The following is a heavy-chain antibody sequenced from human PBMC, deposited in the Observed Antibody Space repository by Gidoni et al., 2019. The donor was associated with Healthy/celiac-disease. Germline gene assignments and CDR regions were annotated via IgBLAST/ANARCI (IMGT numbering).Heavy chain of an antibody. Sequence: QVQLQQSGPGLAKPSQTLSLTCAISGDSVSSNSAAWHWIRQSPSRGLEWLGRTYYRSKWYNDYAVSVNSRITINPDTSKNQFSLQLNSVTPEDTAVYYCARRRAVAATDYYYYGMDVWGQGTTVTVSS. D-gene: IGHD6-19*01. J-gene: IGHJ6*02. V-gene: IGHV6-1*01. CDR1: GDSVSSNSAA. CDR3: ARRRAVAATDYYYYGMDV. CDR2: TYYRSKWYN.